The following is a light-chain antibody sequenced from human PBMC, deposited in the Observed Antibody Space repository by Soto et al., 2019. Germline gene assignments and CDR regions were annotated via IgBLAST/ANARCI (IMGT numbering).Light chain of an antibody. Sequence: QSVLTQPPSASGTPGQRVTISCSGSSSNIGTNYVYWYQQLPGTAPKLLIYRNNQRPSGVPDRFSGSKSGTSASLAISGLQSEDEAEYYCAAWDASLSGPYVVFGGGTKVTVL. CDR2: RNN. J-gene: IGLJ2*01. CDR1: SSNIGTNY. V-gene: IGLV1-47*01. CDR3: AAWDASLSGPYVV.